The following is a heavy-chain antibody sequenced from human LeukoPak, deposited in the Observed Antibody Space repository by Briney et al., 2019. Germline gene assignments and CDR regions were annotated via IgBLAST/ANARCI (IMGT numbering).Heavy chain of an antibody. CDR3: ASSPFELTGPFDY. D-gene: IGHD3-9*01. CDR2: IIPIFGTA. J-gene: IGHJ4*02. V-gene: IGHV1-69*13. Sequence: SVKVSCKASGYTFTSYAMHWVRQAPGQGLEWMGGIIPIFGTANYAQKFQGRVTITADESTSTAYMELSSLRSEDTAVYYYASSPFELTGPFDYWGQGTLVTVSS. CDR1: GYTFTSYA.